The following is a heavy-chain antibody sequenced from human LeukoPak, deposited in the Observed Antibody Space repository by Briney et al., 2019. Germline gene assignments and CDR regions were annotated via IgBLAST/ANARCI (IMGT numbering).Heavy chain of an antibody. Sequence: GGSLRLSCAASGFTFSSYAMHWVRQAPGKGLEWVAVISHDGSNKYYADSVKGRFTISRDNSKNTLYLQMNSLRAEDTAVYYCARPVYGSLPSYYFDYWGQGTLVTVSS. V-gene: IGHV3-30-3*01. D-gene: IGHD1-26*01. J-gene: IGHJ4*02. CDR1: GFTFSSYA. CDR3: ARPVYGSLPSYYFDY. CDR2: ISHDGSNK.